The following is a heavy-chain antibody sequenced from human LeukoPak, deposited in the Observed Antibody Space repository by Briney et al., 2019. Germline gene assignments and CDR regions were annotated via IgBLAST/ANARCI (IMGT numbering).Heavy chain of an antibody. CDR3: ANQCGGSCSFDY. V-gene: IGHV3-30-3*01. Sequence: GRSLRLSCAASGFTFSSYAMHWVRQAPGKGLEWVAVISYDGSNKYYADSVKGRFTISRDNSKNTLYLQMNSLRAEDTAVYYRANQCGGSCSFDYWGQGTLVTVSS. CDR2: ISYDGSNK. CDR1: GFTFSSYA. D-gene: IGHD2-21*01. J-gene: IGHJ4*02.